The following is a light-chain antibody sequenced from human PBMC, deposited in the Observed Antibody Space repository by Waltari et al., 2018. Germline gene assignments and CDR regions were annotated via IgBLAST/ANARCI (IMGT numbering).Light chain of an antibody. CDR1: QSISQY. CDR3: QHYVSLPAT. J-gene: IGKJ1*01. CDR2: HAS. Sequence: EVVLTQSPHTLSFSPGESATLSCRAIQSISQYLAWYQQKPGQAPRLLIYHASSRSTVIPDRFSGSRCGTDFSLTISRLEPEAFAVYYCQHYVSLPATFGQGTKLEIK. V-gene: IGKV3-20*01.